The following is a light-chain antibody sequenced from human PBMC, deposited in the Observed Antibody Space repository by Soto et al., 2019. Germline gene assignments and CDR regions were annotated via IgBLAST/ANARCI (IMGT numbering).Light chain of an antibody. V-gene: IGKV1-39*01. CDR1: QIISSY. Sequence: DIQMTQSPSSLSASVGDRVTITCRASQIISSYLNWYQEKPGKAPKLLIYAASSVQSGVPSRFSGSASGTDFTLTISSLQPEDFATYYCQQSYSTPITFGQGTRLEI. CDR2: AAS. J-gene: IGKJ5*01. CDR3: QQSYSTPIT.